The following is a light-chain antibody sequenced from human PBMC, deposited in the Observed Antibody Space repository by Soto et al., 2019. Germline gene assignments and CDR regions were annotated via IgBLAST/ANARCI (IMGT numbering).Light chain of an antibody. Sequence: QSALTQPPSASGSPGQSVTISCTGTSSDVGGYNYVSWYQQHPGKAPKVMIYEVSKRPSGVSDRFSGSKSGNTASLTVSGLQAEDEADYYCSSYAGSNLVFGGGTKVTVL. CDR3: SSYAGSNLV. CDR1: SSDVGGYNY. J-gene: IGLJ2*01. V-gene: IGLV2-8*01. CDR2: EVS.